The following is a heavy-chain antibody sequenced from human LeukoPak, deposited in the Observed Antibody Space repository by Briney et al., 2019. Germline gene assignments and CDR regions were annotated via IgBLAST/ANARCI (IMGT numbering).Heavy chain of an antibody. V-gene: IGHV1-46*01. CDR1: VYTFTSYY. CDR3: ARPYDSSGYYKYYFDY. Sequence: ASVTVSFKASVYTFTSYYMHWVRQAPGQGLEGMGIINPSGGSTSYAQKFQGRVTMTRDTSTSTVYMELSSLRSEDTAVYYCARPYDSSGYYKYYFDYWGQGTLVTVSS. J-gene: IGHJ4*02. D-gene: IGHD3-22*01. CDR2: INPSGGST.